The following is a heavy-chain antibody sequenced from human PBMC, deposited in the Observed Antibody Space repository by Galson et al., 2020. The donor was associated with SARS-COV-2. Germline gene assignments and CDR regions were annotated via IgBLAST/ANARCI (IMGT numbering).Heavy chain of an antibody. CDR3: TTVMLWFGELLGVDY. J-gene: IGHJ4*02. V-gene: IGHV3-15*01. D-gene: IGHD3-10*01. CDR2: IKSKTDGGTT. CDR1: GFTFSNAW. Sequence: GESLKISCAASGFTFSNAWMSWVRQAPGKGLEWVGRIKSKTDGGTTDYAAPVKGRFTISRDDSKNTLYLQMNSLKTEDTAVYYCTTVMLWFGELLGVDYWGQGTLVTVSS.